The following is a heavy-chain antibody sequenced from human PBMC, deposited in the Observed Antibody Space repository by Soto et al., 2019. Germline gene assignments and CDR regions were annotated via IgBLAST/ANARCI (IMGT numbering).Heavy chain of an antibody. J-gene: IGHJ6*03. D-gene: IGHD2-2*01. CDR1: GDSVSSNSAA. CDR2: TFYRSKWYN. V-gene: IGHV6-1*01. CDR3: ARGPPRHRYHLYYYMDV. Sequence: PSQTLSLTCAISGDSVSSNSAAWNWIRQSPSRGLEWLGRTFYRSKWYNDFALSVKSRIAINPDTSQNQFSLQLKPVTPEDTAVYYCARGPPRHRYHLYYYMDVWGKGTTVTVSS.